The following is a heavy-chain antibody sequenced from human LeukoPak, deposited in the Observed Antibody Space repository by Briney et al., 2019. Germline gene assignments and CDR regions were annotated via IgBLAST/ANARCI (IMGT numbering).Heavy chain of an antibody. CDR2: VSDTGRRT. CDR3: ARHDSFIPY. D-gene: IGHD5-18*01. V-gene: IGHV3-23*01. Sequence: GGSLRLSCAASGFTFSDYAMSGVRQAAGKGLEWVSGVSDTGRRTYTDSVKGRFTISRDDSKKTVYLQMKTLTAEDTAICFCARHDSFIPYWGQGTLVTVSS. J-gene: IGHJ4*02. CDR1: GFTFSDYA.